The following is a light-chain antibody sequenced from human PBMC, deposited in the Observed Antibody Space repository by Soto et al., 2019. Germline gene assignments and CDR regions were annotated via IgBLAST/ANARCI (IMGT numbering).Light chain of an antibody. Sequence: EIVVTQSPATLSLSPGERATLSCRASQNVANYLDCYQQKPGQAPRLLIYDSSTRAGGIAARFSGSGSGADFTLTISSLEPEDVAFYYCQQRSNWPQMFGQGTKVDIK. CDR3: QQRSNWPQM. CDR1: QNVANY. J-gene: IGKJ1*01. V-gene: IGKV3-11*01. CDR2: DSS.